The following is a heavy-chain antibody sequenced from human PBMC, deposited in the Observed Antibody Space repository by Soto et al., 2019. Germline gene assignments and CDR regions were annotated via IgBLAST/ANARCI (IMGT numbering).Heavy chain of an antibody. D-gene: IGHD4-17*01. CDR1: GFTFSSYA. Sequence: GGSLRLSCAASGFTFSSYAMSWVRQAPGKGLEWVSIITSDGRTYYADSVKGRFTISRDNSKNTVYLQMNSLRAEDTAVYYCAKDYSTVTTDPLSVVLFDYWGQGALVTVAS. CDR2: ITSDGRT. CDR3: AKDYSTVTTDPLSVVLFDY. J-gene: IGHJ4*02. V-gene: IGHV3-23*01.